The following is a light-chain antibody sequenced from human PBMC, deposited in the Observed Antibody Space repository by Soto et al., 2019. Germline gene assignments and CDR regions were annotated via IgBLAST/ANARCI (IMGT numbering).Light chain of an antibody. Sequence: LLKQSACTLSLPLLERSTLSFLSSQTVINNYLARYQQKPGQAPRLLIYGASKRATGIPERFSGSGSGTDFTLTISRLEPEDFAVYCCQQYCRSPRTFGQGTKVDIK. J-gene: IGKJ1*01. V-gene: IGKV3-20*01. CDR1: QTVINNY. CDR3: QQYCRSPRT. CDR2: GAS.